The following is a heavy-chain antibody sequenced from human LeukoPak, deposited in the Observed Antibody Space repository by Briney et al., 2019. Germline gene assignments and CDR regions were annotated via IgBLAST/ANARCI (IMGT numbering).Heavy chain of an antibody. D-gene: IGHD3-22*01. J-gene: IGHJ3*02. CDR1: GGTFSSYA. V-gene: IGHV1-69*05. CDR2: IIPIFGTA. Sequence: SVKVSCKASGGTFSSYAISWVRQAPGQGLEWMGGIIPIFGTANYAQKFQGRVTITTDESTSTAYMELSSLRSEDTAVYYCARVLYYDSSGYYLGAFDIWGQGTMVTVSS. CDR3: ARVLYYDSSGYYLGAFDI.